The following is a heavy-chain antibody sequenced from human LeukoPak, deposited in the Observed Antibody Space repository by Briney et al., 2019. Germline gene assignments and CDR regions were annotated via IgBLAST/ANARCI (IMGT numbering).Heavy chain of an antibody. V-gene: IGHV4-34*01. J-gene: IGHJ4*02. Sequence: SETLSLTCVVYGGSFSGYYWSWIRQPPGKGLEWIGEINHSGSTNYNPSLKSRVTISVDTSKNQFSLKLSSVTAADTAVYYCARRMAFFDYWGQGTLVTVSS. CDR3: ARRMAFFDY. CDR1: GGSFSGYY. CDR2: INHSGST. D-gene: IGHD2-8*01.